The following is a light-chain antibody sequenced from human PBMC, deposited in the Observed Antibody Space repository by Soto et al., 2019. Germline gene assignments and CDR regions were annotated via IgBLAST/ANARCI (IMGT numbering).Light chain of an antibody. V-gene: IGKV1-5*01. CDR2: DAS. J-gene: IGKJ1*01. Sequence: DIQMTQSPSPLSSSFGDRVTITFRATQTINTRLAWYQQKPGKAPKLLIYDASSLESGVPSRFSGSGSGTEFTLTISGLQPDDFATYYCQHYDTYRATFGLGTKVDIK. CDR1: QTINTR. CDR3: QHYDTYRAT.